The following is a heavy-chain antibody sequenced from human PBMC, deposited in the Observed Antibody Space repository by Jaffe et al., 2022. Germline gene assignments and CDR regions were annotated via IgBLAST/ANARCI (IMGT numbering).Heavy chain of an antibody. Sequence: QVQLQESGPGLVKPSETLSLTCTVSGGSISSYYWSWIRQPPGKGLEWIGYIYYSGSTNYNPSLKSRVTISVDTSKNQFSLKLSSVTAADTAVYYCARGRVAVAGGGFDYWGQGTLVTVSS. CDR1: GGSISSYY. CDR3: ARGRVAVAGGGFDY. J-gene: IGHJ4*02. D-gene: IGHD6-19*01. CDR2: IYYSGST. V-gene: IGHV4-59*01.